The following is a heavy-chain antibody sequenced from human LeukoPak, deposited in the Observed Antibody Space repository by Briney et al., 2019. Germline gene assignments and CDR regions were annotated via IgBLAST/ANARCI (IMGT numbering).Heavy chain of an antibody. CDR1: GFTFSNYA. J-gene: IGHJ4*02. CDR2: ISDDGSRQ. CDR3: VKDRTGTYTLDY. Sequence: AGGSLRLSCAATGFTFSNYAIHWGRQAPGKGLEWVAFISDDGSRQHYADSVKGRFTISRDNSKNTLNLHMNSLRAEDTAVYYCVKDRTGTYTLDYWGQGTLVTVSS. D-gene: IGHD3-10*01. V-gene: IGHV3-30-3*01.